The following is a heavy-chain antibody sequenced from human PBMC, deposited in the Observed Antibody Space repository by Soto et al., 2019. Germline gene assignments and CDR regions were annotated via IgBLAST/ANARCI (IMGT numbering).Heavy chain of an antibody. D-gene: IGHD2-21*01. J-gene: IGHJ6*02. Sequence: QVQLVQSGAEVKKPGASVKVSCKASGYTFTSDGVSWVRQAPGQGLEWMGWISGYNGNTNYAQRFRDRVTLTTDTSTSTAYMERRSLRSADSAVYYCARDAQCGGAPGCRAMDVWGQGTTITVSS. V-gene: IGHV1-18*04. CDR1: GYTFTSDG. CDR2: ISGYNGNT. CDR3: ARDAQCGGAPGCRAMDV.